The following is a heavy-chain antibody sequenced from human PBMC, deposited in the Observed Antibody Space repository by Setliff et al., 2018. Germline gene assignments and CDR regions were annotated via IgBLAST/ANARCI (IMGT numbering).Heavy chain of an antibody. V-gene: IGHV1-18*01. J-gene: IGHJ3*01. CDR2: MRPHNGNT. CDR3: ARFGGSCSSSSCYASDF. CDR1: GYTFTNYG. D-gene: IGHD2-2*01. Sequence: ASVKVSCKASGYTFTNYGITWVRQAPGQGLEWMGWMRPHNGNTAYAQKFQDSVIMTTDTSTGTGYMELRSLRSDDTAVYFCARFGGSCSSSSCYASDFWGQGTMVTVSS.